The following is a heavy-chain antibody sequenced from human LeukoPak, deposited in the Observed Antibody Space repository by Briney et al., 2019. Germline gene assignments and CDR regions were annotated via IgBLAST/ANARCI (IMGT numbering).Heavy chain of an antibody. D-gene: IGHD6-13*01. Sequence: NSSETLSLTCTVSGASISSGGYYWSWIRQSPGKGLEWIGYIYHSGSTYYNPSLKSRVTISVDRSKNQFSLKLSSVTAADTALYYCARDQGIAVALDYWGQGTLVTVSS. CDR2: IYHSGST. CDR1: GASISSGGYY. V-gene: IGHV4-30-2*06. J-gene: IGHJ4*02. CDR3: ARDQGIAVALDY.